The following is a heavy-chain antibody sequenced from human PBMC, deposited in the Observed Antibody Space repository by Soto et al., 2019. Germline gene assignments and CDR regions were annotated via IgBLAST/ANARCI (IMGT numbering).Heavy chain of an antibody. CDR2: ISSRSSYI. J-gene: IGHJ3*01. CDR1: GFTFSSYT. D-gene: IGHD3-3*01. CDR3: ATVITTDAAFDV. V-gene: IGHV3-21*01. Sequence: EVQLVESGGGLVKPGGSLRLSCAATGFTFSSYTMNWVRQAPGKGLEWVSSISSRSSYIYYADSVKGRYTISRDNAKDSLYLQMNSLRAEDTAVYSCATVITTDAAFDVWGQGTIVTVSS.